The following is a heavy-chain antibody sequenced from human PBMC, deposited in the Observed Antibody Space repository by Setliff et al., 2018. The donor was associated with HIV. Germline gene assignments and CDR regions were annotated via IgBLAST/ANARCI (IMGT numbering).Heavy chain of an antibody. D-gene: IGHD4-17*01. CDR3: VRQEGGTTVITSASLDI. J-gene: IGHJ3*02. CDR1: GYSFTNYW. Sequence: LGESLTISCKGSGYSFTNYWINWVRQMPGKGLEWMGIIYPGDSDTRYSPSFQGQVTISADKSISTAYLQWSSLKASDTAMYYCVRQEGGTTVITSASLDIWGQGTMVTVSS. CDR2: IYPGDSDT. V-gene: IGHV5-51*01.